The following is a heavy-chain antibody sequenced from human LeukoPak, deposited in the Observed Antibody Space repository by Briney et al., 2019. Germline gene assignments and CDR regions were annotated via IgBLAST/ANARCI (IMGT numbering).Heavy chain of an antibody. CDR1: GYSISSGYY. CDR2: IYHSGST. V-gene: IGHV4-38-2*02. Sequence: PSETLSLTCTVSGYSISSGYYWGWIRQPPGKGLEWIGSIYHSGSTYYNPSLKSRVTISVDTSKNQFSLKLSSVTAADTAVYYCARGKSYYYDSSGYLGFDYWGQGTLVTVSS. J-gene: IGHJ4*02. CDR3: ARGKSYYYDSSGYLGFDY. D-gene: IGHD3-22*01.